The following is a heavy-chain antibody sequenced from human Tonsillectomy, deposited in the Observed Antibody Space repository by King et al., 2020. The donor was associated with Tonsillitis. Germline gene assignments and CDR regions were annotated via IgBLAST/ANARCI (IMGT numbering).Heavy chain of an antibody. CDR1: VFTFITYA. V-gene: IGHV3-23*04. D-gene: IGHD1-26*01. Sequence: DVQLVESGGGLVQPGGSLRLSCAASVFTFITYAMSWVRQAPGKGLEWVSAISGSGDSTHYADSVKGRFTISRDNSKNTLYLQMNSLRADDTAIFYCAKDPGEATFDYWGQGTLVTVSS. CDR3: AKDPGEATFDY. J-gene: IGHJ4*02. CDR2: ISGSGDST.